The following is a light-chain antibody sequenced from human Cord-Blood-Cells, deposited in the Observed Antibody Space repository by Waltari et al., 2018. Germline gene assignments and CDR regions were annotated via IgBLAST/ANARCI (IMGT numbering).Light chain of an antibody. CDR2: AAS. V-gene: IGKV1-39*01. CDR1: QSISSY. Sequence: IQMTQSPSSLSASVGDRVPITCRASQSISSYLNWYQQKPGKAPKLLIYAASSWQSGVPSRFSGSGSGTDFTLTISSLQPEDFATYYCQQSYSTPFTFGPGTKVDIK. CDR3: QQSYSTPFT. J-gene: IGKJ3*01.